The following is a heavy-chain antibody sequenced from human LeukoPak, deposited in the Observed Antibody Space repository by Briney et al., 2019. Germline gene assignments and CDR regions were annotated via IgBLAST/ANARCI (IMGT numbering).Heavy chain of an antibody. CDR3: ARALTPGSYYFLDAFDI. V-gene: IGHV3-7*01. D-gene: IGHD1-26*01. CDR1: GGSISSSSYY. CDR2: IKQDGSEK. Sequence: PSETLSLTCTVSGGSISSSSYYWGWIRQPPGKGLEWVANIKQDGSEKYYVDSVKGRFTISRDNAKNSLYLQMNSLRAEDTAVYYCARALTPGSYYFLDAFDIWGQGTMVTVSS. J-gene: IGHJ3*02.